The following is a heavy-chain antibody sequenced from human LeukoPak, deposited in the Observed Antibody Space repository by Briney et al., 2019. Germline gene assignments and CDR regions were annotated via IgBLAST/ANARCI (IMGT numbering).Heavy chain of an antibody. CDR1: GGSISSGDYY. J-gene: IGHJ4*02. CDR2: IYYSGST. CDR3: AREGSSLSLAPNWYYFDY. D-gene: IGHD1-1*01. V-gene: IGHV4-30-4*08. Sequence: SETLSLTCTVSGGSISSGDYYWSWIRQPPGKGLEWIGYIYYSGSTYYNPSLKSRVTISVDTSKNQFSLKLRSVTAADTAVYYCAREGSSLSLAPNWYYFDYWGQGTQVTVSS.